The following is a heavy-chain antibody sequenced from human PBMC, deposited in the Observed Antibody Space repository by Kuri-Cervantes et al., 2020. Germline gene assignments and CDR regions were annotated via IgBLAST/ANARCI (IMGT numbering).Heavy chain of an antibody. D-gene: IGHD3-3*01. CDR1: GGSISSSSYY. J-gene: IGHJ4*02. V-gene: IGHV4-39*07. CDR3: ARAPRGIFGVVSIDS. CDR2: IYYSGST. Sequence: SETLSLTCTVSGGSISSSSYYWGWIRQPPGKGLEWIGSIYYSGSTYYNPSLKSRVTISLGTSKNHFSLKLESMTGADTAVYYCARAPRGIFGVVSIDSWGQGTLVTVSS.